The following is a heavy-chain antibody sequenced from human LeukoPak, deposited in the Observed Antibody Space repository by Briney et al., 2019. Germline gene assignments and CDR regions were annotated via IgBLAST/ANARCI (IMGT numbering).Heavy chain of an antibody. D-gene: IGHD3-22*01. Sequence: SETLSLTCTVSGGSISSYYWSWIRQPPGKGLEWIGYIYYSGSTNYNPSLKSRVTISVDTSKNQFSLKLSSVTAADTAVYYCARVTPYKTYYYDSSGFFDYWGQGTLVTVSS. CDR2: IYYSGST. V-gene: IGHV4-59*08. J-gene: IGHJ4*02. CDR1: GGSISSYY. CDR3: ARVTPYKTYYYDSSGFFDY.